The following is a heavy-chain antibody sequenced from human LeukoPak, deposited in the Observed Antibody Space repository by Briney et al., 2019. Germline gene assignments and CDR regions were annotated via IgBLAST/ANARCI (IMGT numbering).Heavy chain of an antibody. V-gene: IGHV4-38-2*02. J-gene: IGHJ3*02. CDR2: IYHRGNT. CDR3: ARGYYYESNDYYVFDM. Sequence: WESLSLTCTVSSYSIKTGYYWGWVRQPPGKGLEWIGSIYHRGNTFYNPSLKSRVIISLDSPKKQFSLKLASVTAADTAVYYCARGYYYESNDYYVFDMWGQGTMVTVSS. D-gene: IGHD3-22*01. CDR1: SYSIKTGYY.